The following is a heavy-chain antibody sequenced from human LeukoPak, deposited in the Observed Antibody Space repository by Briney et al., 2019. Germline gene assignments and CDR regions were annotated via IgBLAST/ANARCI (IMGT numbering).Heavy chain of an antibody. CDR1: GGTFSSYA. J-gene: IGHJ5*02. CDR3: ASLYGDYSFDP. Sequence: SVKVSCKASGGTFSSYAISWVRQAPGQGLEWMGRIIPIFGTANYAQKFQGRVAITTDESTSTAYMELSSLRSEDTAVYYCASLYGDYSFDPWGQGTLVTVSS. CDR2: IIPIFGTA. V-gene: IGHV1-69*05. D-gene: IGHD4-17*01.